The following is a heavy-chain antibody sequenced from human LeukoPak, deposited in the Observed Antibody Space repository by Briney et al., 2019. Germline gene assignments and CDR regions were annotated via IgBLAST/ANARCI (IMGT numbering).Heavy chain of an antibody. CDR3: AKLGGQEPHNYYVAV. V-gene: IGHV3-23*01. CDR2: IIDSGEST. J-gene: IGHJ6*03. Sequence: PGGSLRLSCAASGFTFSSYAMSWVRQAPGKGLEWVSGIIDSGESTYYANFAKGRFTISRDNSNNTLYLQMNSLRAEDTAVYYCAKLGGQEPHNYYVAVCGTGTTVAVSS. D-gene: IGHD3-16*01. CDR1: GFTFSSYA.